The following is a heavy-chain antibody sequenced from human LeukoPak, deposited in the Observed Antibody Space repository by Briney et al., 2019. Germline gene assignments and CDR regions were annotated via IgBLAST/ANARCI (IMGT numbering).Heavy chain of an antibody. J-gene: IGHJ6*03. Sequence: SQTLSLTCALSGASITSGSDCWSCIRQPAGRGLEWIGRIHSSGSTIHHSYLKSPVTMEVATPKNRLSMSLASVTGPDTAVYSCATSYADYFFYMDGWGKGTTVTVSS. CDR1: GASITSGSDC. CDR3: ATSYADYFFYMDG. D-gene: IGHD2-2*01. V-gene: IGHV4-61*02. CDR2: IHSSGST.